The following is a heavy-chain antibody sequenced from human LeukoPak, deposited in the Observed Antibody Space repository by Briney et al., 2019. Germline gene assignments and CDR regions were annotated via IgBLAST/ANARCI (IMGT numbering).Heavy chain of an antibody. V-gene: IGHV4-34*01. D-gene: IGHD6-13*01. CDR1: GGSFSGYY. Sequence: SETLSFTCAVYGGSFSGYYWSWIRQPPGKGLEWIGEINHSGSTNYNPSLKRRVTISVDTSKNQFSLKLSSVTAADTAVYYCARERRFIAAAGTPIDYWGQGTLVTVSS. J-gene: IGHJ4*02. CDR3: ARERRFIAAAGTPIDY. CDR2: INHSGST.